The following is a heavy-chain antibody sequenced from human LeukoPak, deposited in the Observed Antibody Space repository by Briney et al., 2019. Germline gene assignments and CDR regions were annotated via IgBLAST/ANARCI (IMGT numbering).Heavy chain of an antibody. CDR3: AKAEGYSSSWYGY. Sequence: GGSLRLSCAASGFTFSSYSMTWVRQAPGKGLEWVSAISGSGGSTYYADSVKGRFTISRDNSKNTLYLQMNSLRAEDTAVYYCAKAEGYSSSWYGYWGQGTLVTVSS. D-gene: IGHD6-13*01. CDR1: GFTFSSYS. J-gene: IGHJ4*02. V-gene: IGHV3-23*01. CDR2: ISGSGGST.